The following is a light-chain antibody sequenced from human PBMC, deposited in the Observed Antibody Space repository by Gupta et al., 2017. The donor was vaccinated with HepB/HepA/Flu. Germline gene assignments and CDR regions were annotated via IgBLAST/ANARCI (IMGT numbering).Light chain of an antibody. V-gene: IGLV2-14*03. CDR3: SSYTSSSTSYV. Sequence: QSALTQPASVSGSPGQSITISCTGTSSDVGDYNYVSWYQHHPDKAPKLMIYDVSNRPSGVSDRFSGSKSGNTASLTISGLQAEDEADYYCSSYTSSSTSYVFGTGTKVTVL. J-gene: IGLJ1*01. CDR2: DVS. CDR1: SSDVGDYNY.